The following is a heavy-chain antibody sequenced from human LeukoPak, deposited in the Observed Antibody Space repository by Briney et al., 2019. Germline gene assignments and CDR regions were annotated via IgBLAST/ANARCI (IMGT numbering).Heavy chain of an antibody. J-gene: IGHJ4*02. CDR3: ARIRQRFVELSGHTSY. CDR1: GYTCTSYG. V-gene: IGHV1-18*01. CDR2: SSAYNGNT. D-gene: IGHD3-3*01. Sequence: ASVTLSCTSSGYTCTSYGNSWGRKRHRQGNEWKGCSSAYNGNTNYAQKLQGRVTMTTDTSTSTAYMELRSLRSGDPAVYYCARIRQRFVELSGHTSYWGQGTLVTVSS.